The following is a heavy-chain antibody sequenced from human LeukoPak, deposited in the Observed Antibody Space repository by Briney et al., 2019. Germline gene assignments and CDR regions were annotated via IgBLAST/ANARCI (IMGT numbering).Heavy chain of an antibody. CDR3: ARDGRFSYGDYVGPASSWFDP. D-gene: IGHD4-17*01. CDR1: GYTFTGYY. Sequence: ASVKVSCKASGYTFTGYYMHWVRQAPGQGLEWMGIINPSGGSTSYAQKFQGRVTMTRDTSTSTVYMELSSLRSGDTAVYYCARDGRFSYGDYVGPASSWFDPWGQGTLVTVSS. J-gene: IGHJ5*02. V-gene: IGHV1-46*01. CDR2: INPSGGST.